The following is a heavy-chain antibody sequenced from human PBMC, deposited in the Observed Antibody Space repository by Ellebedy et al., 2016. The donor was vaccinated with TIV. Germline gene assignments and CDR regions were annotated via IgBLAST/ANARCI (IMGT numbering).Heavy chain of an antibody. Sequence: SETLSLTXAVYGASFSDYCRSWIRQPPGKGLEWIGEINHSGGTNYNPSLKSQVTISRDTSKNQFSLRLSSVTAADTAVYYCARGRLLGPDIYDTSGYYPFYFDRWGQGTLVTVSS. CDR2: INHSGGT. CDR1: GASFSDYC. J-gene: IGHJ4*02. CDR3: ARGRLLGPDIYDTSGYYPFYFDR. V-gene: IGHV4-34*01. D-gene: IGHD3-22*01.